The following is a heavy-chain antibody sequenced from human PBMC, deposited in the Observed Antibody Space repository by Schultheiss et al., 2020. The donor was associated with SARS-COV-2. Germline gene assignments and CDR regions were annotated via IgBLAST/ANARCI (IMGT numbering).Heavy chain of an antibody. V-gene: IGHV4-61*08. Sequence: SETLSLTCTVSGDAVSGGGHYWTWVRQPPGKGLEWIGFIYYSGSANYNPSLKSRVTMSVDTSKNQFSLNLSSMTAADTAVYYCVREFSYWGQGTLVTVSS. J-gene: IGHJ4*02. CDR2: IYYSGSA. CDR3: VREFSY. CDR1: GDAVSGGGHY.